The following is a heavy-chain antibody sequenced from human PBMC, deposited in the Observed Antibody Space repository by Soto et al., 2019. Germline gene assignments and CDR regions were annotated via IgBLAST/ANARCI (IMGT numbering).Heavy chain of an antibody. CDR2: IKEDGGVK. D-gene: IGHD3-10*01. CDR3: SGSEHSAGQH. CDR1: GFSISYYW. V-gene: IGHV3-7*03. Sequence: PGGSLRLSCTASVSGFSISYYWMSWVRQAPGKGLEWVAHIKEDGGVKLYADSVEGRFTISRDNAKNTLYLEMDSLRVEDTAVYFCSGSEHSAGQHWGPGTLVTGSS. J-gene: IGHJ4*02.